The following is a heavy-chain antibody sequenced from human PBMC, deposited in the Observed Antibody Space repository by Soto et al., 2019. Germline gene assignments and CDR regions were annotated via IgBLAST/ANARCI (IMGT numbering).Heavy chain of an antibody. J-gene: IGHJ5*02. CDR2: ISWNSGSI. CDR3: ARPLLPRQLVSGSWFDP. Sequence: EVQLVESGGGLVQPGRSLRLSCAASGFTFDDYAMHWVRQAPGKGLEWVSGISWNSGSIGYADSVKGRFTISRDNAKNSLYLQMNSLRAEDTALYYCARPLLPRQLVSGSWFDPWGQGTLVTVSS. D-gene: IGHD6-13*01. CDR1: GFTFDDYA. V-gene: IGHV3-9*01.